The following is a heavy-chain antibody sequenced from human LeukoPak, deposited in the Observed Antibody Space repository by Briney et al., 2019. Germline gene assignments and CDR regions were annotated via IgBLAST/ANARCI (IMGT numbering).Heavy chain of an antibody. CDR1: GFPFSSYS. CDR2: ISSSANDI. CDR3: AREGPYVVVTSPFDY. Sequence: GGSLRLSCAASGFPFSSYSMNWLRQAPGKGLEWVSFISSSANDIFYADSVKGRFTISRDNAKNSLYLQMNSLRAEDTAVYYCAREGPYVVVTSPFDYWGQGTLVTVSS. V-gene: IGHV3-21*01. D-gene: IGHD2-21*02. J-gene: IGHJ4*02.